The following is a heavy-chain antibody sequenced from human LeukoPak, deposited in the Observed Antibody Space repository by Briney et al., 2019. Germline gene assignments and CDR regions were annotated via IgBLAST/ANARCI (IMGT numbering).Heavy chain of an antibody. D-gene: IGHD4-11*01. CDR1: GGSFSGYY. CDR2: INHSGST. J-gene: IGHJ5*02. V-gene: IGHV4-34*01. Sequence: SETLSLTCAVYGGSFSGYYWSWIRQPPGKGLEWIGEINHSGSTNYNPSLKSRVTISVDTSKNQFSLKLSSVTAADTAVYYCAWATTVTTILLDPWGQGTLVTVSS. CDR3: AWATTVTTILLDP.